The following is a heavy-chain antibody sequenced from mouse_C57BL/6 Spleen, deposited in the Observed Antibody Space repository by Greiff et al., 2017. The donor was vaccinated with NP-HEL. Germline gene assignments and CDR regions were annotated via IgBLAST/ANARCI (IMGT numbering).Heavy chain of an antibody. CDR1: GYTFTDYY. J-gene: IGHJ3*01. CDR2: IYPGSGNT. V-gene: IGHV1-76*01. CDR3: ARSGTGTGCAY. Sequence: VQLVESGAELVRPGASVKLSCKASGYTFTDYYINWVKQRPGQGLEWIARIYPGSGNTYYNEKFKGKATLTAEKSSSTAYMQLSSLTSEDSAVYFGARSGTGTGCAYWGQGTLVTVAA. D-gene: IGHD4-1*01.